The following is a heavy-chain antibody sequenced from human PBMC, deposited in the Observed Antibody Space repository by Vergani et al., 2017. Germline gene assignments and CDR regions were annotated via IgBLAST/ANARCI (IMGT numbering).Heavy chain of an antibody. CDR3: ARVDTXVPATSHFYYMDV. D-gene: IGHD6-25*01. J-gene: IGHJ6*03. CDR1: GYSISSGYY. Sequence: QVQLQESGPGLVKPSETLTLTCAVSGYSISSGYYWTWIRQRPGKGLEWIGYIFYSGTTYDNPSLRSRLTISVDTSQNQFSLKLRSVTAADTAVYYCARVDTXVPATSHFYYMDVGGKGTTVVVSS. CDR2: IFYSGTT. V-gene: IGHV4-31*11.